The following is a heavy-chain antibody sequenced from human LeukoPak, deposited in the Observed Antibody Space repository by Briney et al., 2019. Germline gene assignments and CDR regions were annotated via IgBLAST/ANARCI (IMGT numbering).Heavy chain of an antibody. Sequence: PGGSLRLSCAASGFTFSSYSMSWVRQAPGKGLEWVANIKQDGSDKYYVDSVKGRFTISRDNAKNSVYLQMNSLRAEDTALYYCARAAAENWFDPWGQGTLVTVSS. D-gene: IGHD6-25*01. CDR1: GFTFSSYS. J-gene: IGHJ5*02. CDR3: ARAAAENWFDP. CDR2: IKQDGSDK. V-gene: IGHV3-7*01.